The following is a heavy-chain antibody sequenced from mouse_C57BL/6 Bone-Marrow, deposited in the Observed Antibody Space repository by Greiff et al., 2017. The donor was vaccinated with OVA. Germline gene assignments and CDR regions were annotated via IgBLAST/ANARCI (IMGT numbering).Heavy chain of an antibody. D-gene: IGHD3-2*02. CDR2: IYPEDGDT. J-gene: IGHJ3*01. V-gene: IGHV1-82*01. CDR3: ARRTAQATWAWFAY. Sequence: QVQLKQSGPELVKPGASVKISCKASGYAFSSSWMNWVKQRPGKGLEWIGRIYPEDGDTNYNGKFTGKAKLPADKSSSTAYMQLSSLTSEDSAVYFCARRTAQATWAWFAYWGQGTLVTVSA. CDR1: GYAFSSSW.